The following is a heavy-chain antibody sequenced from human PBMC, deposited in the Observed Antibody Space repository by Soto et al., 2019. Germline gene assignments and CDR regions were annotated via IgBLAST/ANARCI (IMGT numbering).Heavy chain of an antibody. CDR2: IFWNGEK. V-gene: IGHV2-26*01. Sequence: QVTLKESGPVLVKPTETLTLTCAVSGFSPRDSKVGVSWIRQPPGKALEWLAHIFWNGEKSYSTSLERRLTNSQEPPKSQVVLNLTNMGPLETATFFFGHGPTWEGGPLYDYRGRGTLVTVSS. J-gene: IGHJ4*02. D-gene: IGHD1-26*01. CDR3: GHGPTWEGGPLYDY. CDR1: GFSPRDSKVG.